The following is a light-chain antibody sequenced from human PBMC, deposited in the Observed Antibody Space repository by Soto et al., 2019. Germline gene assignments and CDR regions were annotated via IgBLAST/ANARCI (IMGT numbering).Light chain of an antibody. V-gene: IGLV1-40*01. CDR3: QFFDGLSGSVV. CDR2: DNT. J-gene: IGLJ3*02. Sequence: QSVLAQTPSVSGGPEQTVTISCTGTTSNVHWYQQLPGTAPKLLIFDNTNRPSGVPDRFSGSKSDTSASLAITGLQAEDGADYYGQFFDGLSGSVVFGGGTKLT. CDR1: TSN.